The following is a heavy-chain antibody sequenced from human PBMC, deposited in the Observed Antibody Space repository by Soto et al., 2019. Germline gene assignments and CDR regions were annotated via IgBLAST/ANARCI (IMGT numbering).Heavy chain of an antibody. CDR3: ASLSREIYSSGWDTDYYYGMDV. V-gene: IGHV6-1*01. CDR1: GDSVSSNSAA. D-gene: IGHD6-19*01. Sequence: SPTLSLTCAISGDSVSSNSAAWNWIRQSPSRGLEWLGRTYYRSKWYNDYAVSVKSRITINPDTSKNQFSLQLNSVTPEDTAVYYCASLSREIYSSGWDTDYYYGMDVWGQGTTVTVSS. J-gene: IGHJ6*02. CDR2: TYYRSKWYN.